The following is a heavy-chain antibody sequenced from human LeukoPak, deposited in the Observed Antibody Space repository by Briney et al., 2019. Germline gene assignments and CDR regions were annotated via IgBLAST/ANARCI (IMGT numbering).Heavy chain of an antibody. CDR3: ARPQETSSWTNNWFDA. CDR2: TSFDGNNN. V-gene: IGHV3-30*04. J-gene: IGHJ5*02. Sequence: PGGSLRLSCAASGFTFNSYAMYWVRQAPGKGLEWVAVTSFDGNNNNYADSVKGRFTISRDNSNNTVDLQMNSLRAEDTAVYYCARPQETSSWTNNWFDAWGQGTLVTVSS. D-gene: IGHD6-13*01. CDR1: GFTFNSYA.